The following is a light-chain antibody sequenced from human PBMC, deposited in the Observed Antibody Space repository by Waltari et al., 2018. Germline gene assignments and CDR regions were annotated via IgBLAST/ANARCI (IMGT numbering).Light chain of an antibody. Sequence: IVMTQSPDSLAVSLGERATIHCKSSQSLLYTSNNKNYLAWYQQKPGQPPQLLISWSSTPDSGVPGRFRGSGSGTYFSLTINNLQAGDVAVYYCQQYFNTPLVFGQGTRLE. CDR1: QSLLYTSNNKNY. CDR2: WSS. V-gene: IGKV4-1*01. J-gene: IGKJ5*01. CDR3: QQYFNTPLV.